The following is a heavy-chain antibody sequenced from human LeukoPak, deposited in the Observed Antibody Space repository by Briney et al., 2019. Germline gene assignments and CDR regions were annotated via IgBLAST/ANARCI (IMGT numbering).Heavy chain of an antibody. V-gene: IGHV4-31*03. D-gene: IGHD5-24*01. J-gene: IGHJ6*02. CDR2: IYYSGST. CDR1: GGSISSGGYY. CDR3: ARTRDELSMDV. Sequence: KSSETLSLTCTVSGGSISSGGYYWSWIRQHPGKGLEWIGYIYYSGSTYYNPSLKSRVTKSVDTSKNQFSLKLSSVTAADTAVYYCARTRDELSMDVWGQGTTVTVSS.